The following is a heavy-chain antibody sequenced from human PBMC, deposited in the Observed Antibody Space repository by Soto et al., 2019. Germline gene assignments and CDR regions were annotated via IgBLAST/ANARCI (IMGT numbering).Heavy chain of an antibody. CDR1: GYSFDSFL. CDR3: ARPNAYSSSWYNYYGMDV. J-gene: IGHJ6*02. D-gene: IGHD6-13*01. Sequence: PGESMKISCKGSGYSFDSFLSGWVRQMPGKGLEWMGLIYPGDSETRYSPSFQGQVTISADKSMNTAYLQWSSLKASDTAMYYCARPNAYSSSWYNYYGMDVWGQGTTVTVSS. CDR2: IYPGDSET. V-gene: IGHV5-51*01.